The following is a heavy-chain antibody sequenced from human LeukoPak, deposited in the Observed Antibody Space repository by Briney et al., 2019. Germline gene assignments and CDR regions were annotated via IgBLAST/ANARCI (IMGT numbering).Heavy chain of an antibody. J-gene: IGHJ4*02. CDR2: IIPIFGTA. D-gene: IGHD1-26*01. V-gene: IGHV1-69*06. Sequence: ASVKVSCKASGGTFSSYAISWVRQAPGQGLEWMGGIIPIFGTANYAQKFQGRATITADKSTSTAYMELSSLRSEDTAVYYCARLGGNLRTDYWGQGTLVTVSS. CDR1: GGTFSSYA. CDR3: ARLGGNLRTDY.